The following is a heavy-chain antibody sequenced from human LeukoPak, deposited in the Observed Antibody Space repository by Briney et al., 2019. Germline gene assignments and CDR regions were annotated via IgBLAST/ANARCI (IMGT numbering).Heavy chain of an antibody. CDR1: GFTVSTNY. J-gene: IGHJ4*02. D-gene: IGHD3-22*01. V-gene: IGHV3-23*01. CDR2: ISGSGGST. Sequence: GGSLRLSCAASGFTVSTNYMSWVRQAPGKGLEWVSAISGSGGSTYYADSVKGRFTISRDNSKNTLYLQMNSLRAEDTAVYYCAKDEGEYYYDSSGYDYWGQGTLVTVSS. CDR3: AKDEGEYYYDSSGYDY.